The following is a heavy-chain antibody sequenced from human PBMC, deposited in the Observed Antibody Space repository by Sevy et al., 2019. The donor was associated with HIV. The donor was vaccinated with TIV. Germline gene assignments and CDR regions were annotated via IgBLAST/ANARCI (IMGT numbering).Heavy chain of an antibody. CDR2: ISGSGSTI. V-gene: IGHV3-11*04. D-gene: IGHD3-16*01. CDR1: GFTFSNYY. Sequence: GGSLRLSCAASGFTFSNYYMSWIRQAPGKGLEWFSYISGSGSTIYYADSVKGRFTISRDNARTSLFLQMDSLRAEDTALYYCAGDLWCGGFWGNWFDPWGQGSLVTVSS. CDR3: AGDLWCGGFWGNWFDP. J-gene: IGHJ5*02.